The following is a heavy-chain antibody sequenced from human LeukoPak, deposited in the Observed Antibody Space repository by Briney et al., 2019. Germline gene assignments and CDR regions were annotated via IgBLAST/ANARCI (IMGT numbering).Heavy chain of an antibody. CDR3: AREPRYFESLLYGMDG. D-gene: IGHD3-9*01. V-gene: IGHV1-69*04. Sequence: SVKVSCKASGGTFSSYAINWVRQAPGQGLEWIAKIIPMLETASDAQKCQRRHTITADKSTSTAYVELSSLRSEDTAVYYCAREPRYFESLLYGMDGWGQGTTVIVSS. CDR2: IIPMLETA. CDR1: GGTFSSYA. J-gene: IGHJ6*02.